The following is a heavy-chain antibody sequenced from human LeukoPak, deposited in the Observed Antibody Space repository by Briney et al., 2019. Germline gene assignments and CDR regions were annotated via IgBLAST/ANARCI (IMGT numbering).Heavy chain of an antibody. CDR3: AKDRYSGYEMAFDY. CDR2: ISYDGSNK. Sequence: PGGSLRLSCAASGFTFSSYSMNWVRQAPGKGLEWVAVISYDGSNKYYADSVKGRFTISRDNSKNTLYLQMNSLRAEDTAVYYCAKDRYSGYEMAFDYWGQGTLVTVSS. CDR1: GFTFSSYS. V-gene: IGHV3-30*18. J-gene: IGHJ4*02. D-gene: IGHD5-12*01.